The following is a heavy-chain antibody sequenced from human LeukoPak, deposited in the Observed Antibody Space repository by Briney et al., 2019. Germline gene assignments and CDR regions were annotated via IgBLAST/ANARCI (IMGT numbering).Heavy chain of an antibody. D-gene: IGHD4-11*01. CDR2: IHYSGST. Sequence: SETLSPTCTVSGDSISSSSYSWGWIRQPPGKGLEWIGTIHYSGSTYYNPSLKSRVAISVDTSKNHFSLNLNSVTAADAAVYYCARRVLTTVTTIADYFDFWGQGTLVTVSS. CDR1: GDSISSSSYS. CDR3: ARRVLTTVTTIADYFDF. J-gene: IGHJ4*02. V-gene: IGHV4-39*02.